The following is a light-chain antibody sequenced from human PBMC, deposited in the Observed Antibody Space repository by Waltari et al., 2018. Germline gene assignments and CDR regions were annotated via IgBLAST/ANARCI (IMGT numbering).Light chain of an antibody. Sequence: DIVMTQSPLSLPVTPGEPASISCMSSQSLLHGNGLNYLDWYLQKPGQSPQLLIYLGSNRASGVPDRISGSGSGTDFTLKISRVEADDVGVYYCMQALQTPFIFGPGTKLDVK. CDR1: QSLLHGNGLNY. J-gene: IGKJ3*01. CDR2: LGS. CDR3: MQALQTPFI. V-gene: IGKV2-28*01.